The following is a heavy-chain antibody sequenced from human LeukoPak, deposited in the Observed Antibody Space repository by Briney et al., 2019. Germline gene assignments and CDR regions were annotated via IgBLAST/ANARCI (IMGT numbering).Heavy chain of an antibody. CDR1: VGTFSSYA. Sequence: SVKVSCKASVGTFSSYAISWVRQAPGQGLEWMGRIIPILGIANYAQKFQGRVTITADKSTSTAYMELSRLRSEYTAVYYCARDSLPYYDSSGYMENWFDPWGQGTLVTVSS. D-gene: IGHD3-22*01. V-gene: IGHV1-69*04. CDR2: IIPILGIA. J-gene: IGHJ5*02. CDR3: ARDSLPYYDSSGYMENWFDP.